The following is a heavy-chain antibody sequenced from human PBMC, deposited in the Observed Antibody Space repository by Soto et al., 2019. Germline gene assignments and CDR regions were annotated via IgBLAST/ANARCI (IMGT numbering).Heavy chain of an antibody. CDR1: GFTFSSYG. Sequence: QVQLVESGGGVVQPGRSLRLSCAASGFTFSSYGMHWVRQAPGKGLEWVAVISYDGSNKYYADSVKGRFTISRDNSKNTLYLQMNSLRAEDTAVYYCASLLWFGELLNPYYFDYWGQGTLVTVSS. J-gene: IGHJ4*02. D-gene: IGHD3-10*01. CDR2: ISYDGSNK. CDR3: ASLLWFGELLNPYYFDY. V-gene: IGHV3-30*03.